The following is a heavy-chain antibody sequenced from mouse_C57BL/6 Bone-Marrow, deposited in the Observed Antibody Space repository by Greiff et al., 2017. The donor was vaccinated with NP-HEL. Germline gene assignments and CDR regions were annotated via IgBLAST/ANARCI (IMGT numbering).Heavy chain of an antibody. V-gene: IGHV5-16*01. CDR2: INYDGSST. J-gene: IGHJ2*01. CDR3: ARLVVSYYFDY. D-gene: IGHD1-1*01. CDR1: GFTFSDYY. Sequence: EVKLMESEGGLVQPGSSMKLSCTASGFTFSDYYMAWVRQVPEKGLEWVANINYDGSSTYYLDSLKSRFIISRDNAKNILYLQMSSLKSEDTATYYCARLVVSYYFDYWGQGTTLTVSS.